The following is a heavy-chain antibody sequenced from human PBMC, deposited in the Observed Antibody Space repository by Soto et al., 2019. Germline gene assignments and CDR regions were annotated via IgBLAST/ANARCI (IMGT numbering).Heavy chain of an antibody. CDR1: GYAFTTYG. CDR2: ISAHNGNT. V-gene: IGHV1-18*01. Sequence: QVHLVQSGAEVKKPGASVKVSCQGSGYAFTTYGITWVRQAPGQGLEWMGWISAHNGNTNYAQKLQGRVTVTRDTSTSTAYMKLRSLRYDDPAVYYCARWRYGYYWGQGALVTVSS. D-gene: IGHD1-1*01. J-gene: IGHJ4*02. CDR3: ARWRYGYY.